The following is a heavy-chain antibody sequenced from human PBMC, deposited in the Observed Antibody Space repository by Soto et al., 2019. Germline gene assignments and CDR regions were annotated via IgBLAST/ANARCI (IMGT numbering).Heavy chain of an antibody. Sequence: QVQLVQSVAEVRKPGSSVTVSCKASGGTFSNYAISWVRQAPGQGLEWLGGIIPIVGTGSYAQKCQGRVTITADEPTTTAYMELSSLRFEDTAVYYCARVVILVPTASTHYYYHMDVWGPGTTVTVSS. CDR1: GGTFSNYA. CDR3: ARVVILVPTASTHYYYHMDV. V-gene: IGHV1-69*01. D-gene: IGHD2-2*01. CDR2: IIPIVGTG. J-gene: IGHJ6*02.